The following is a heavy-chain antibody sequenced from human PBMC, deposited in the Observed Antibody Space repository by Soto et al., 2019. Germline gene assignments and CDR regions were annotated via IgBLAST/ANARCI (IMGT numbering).Heavy chain of an antibody. V-gene: IGHV3-33*01. J-gene: IGHJ6*02. Sequence: QVQLVESGGGVVQPGRSLRLSCAASGFTFSSYGMHWVRQAPGKGLEWVAVIWYDGRNKYYADSVKGRFTISRDNSKNPLYLQMNSLRAEDTAVYYCARGHYYDSSGYPYYYYYGRDVWGQGTTVTVAS. D-gene: IGHD3-22*01. CDR3: ARGHYYDSSGYPYYYYYGRDV. CDR1: GFTFSSYG. CDR2: IWYDGRNK.